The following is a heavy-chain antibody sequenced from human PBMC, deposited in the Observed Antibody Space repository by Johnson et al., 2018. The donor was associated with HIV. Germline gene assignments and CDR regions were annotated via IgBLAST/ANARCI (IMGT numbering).Heavy chain of an antibody. CDR3: SKFVGYCSGGGCYTPGDT. CDR1: DFTFSGSP. CDR2: IRSKGNGYAT. J-gene: IGHJ3*02. D-gene: IGHD2-15*01. V-gene: IGHV3-73*02. Sequence: VQLVKSGGGLVQPGGSLKLACTASDFTFSGSPLHWVRQASGKGLEWIGHIRSKGNGYATSYGASVKGRFTISRDDLQNTAYLQMNSLKTEDTAVYYCSKFVGYCSGGGCYTPGDTWGQGTMVTVSS.